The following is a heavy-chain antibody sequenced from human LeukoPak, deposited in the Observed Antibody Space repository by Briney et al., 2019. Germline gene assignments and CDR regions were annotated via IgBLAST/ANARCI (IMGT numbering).Heavy chain of an antibody. V-gene: IGHV4-59*08. CDR3: ARHSSYYYYLDI. J-gene: IGHJ3*02. CDR1: GGSFSTYY. D-gene: IGHD3-22*01. Sequence: SETLSLTCSVSGGSFSTYYWSWIRQPPGKGLECIGYIYYSGSTDYNPSLKSRVTILVDTSKNQFSLKLSSVTAADTALYYCARHSSYYYYLDIWGQGTIVTVSS. CDR2: IYYSGST.